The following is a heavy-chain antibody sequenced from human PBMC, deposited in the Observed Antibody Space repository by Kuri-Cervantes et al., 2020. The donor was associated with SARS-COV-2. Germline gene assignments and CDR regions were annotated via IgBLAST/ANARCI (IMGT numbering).Heavy chain of an antibody. V-gene: IGHV3-7*01. D-gene: IGHD3-3*01. CDR1: GFTFSSYW. CDR2: IKQDGSEK. Sequence: GESLKISCAASGFTFSSYWMSWVRQAPGKGLKWVANIKQDGSEKYYVDSVKGRFTISRDNAKNSLYLQMNSLRAEDTAVYYCARHVRPEITIFGVVITADYFDYWGQGTLVTVSS. CDR3: ARHVRPEITIFGVVITADYFDY. J-gene: IGHJ4*02.